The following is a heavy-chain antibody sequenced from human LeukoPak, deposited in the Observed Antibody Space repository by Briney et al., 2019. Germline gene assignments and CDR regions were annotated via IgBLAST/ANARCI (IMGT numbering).Heavy chain of an antibody. D-gene: IGHD4-17*01. J-gene: IGHJ6*02. Sequence: GGSLRLSCAASGFTVSSNYMSWVRQAPGKGLEWVSVIYSGGSTYYADSVKGRFTISRDNSKNTLYLQMNSLRAEDTAVYNCAREDGDPLGNYYGMAVWGQGTTVTVSS. CDR2: IYSGGST. CDR1: GFTVSSNY. CDR3: AREDGDPLGNYYGMAV. V-gene: IGHV3-53*01.